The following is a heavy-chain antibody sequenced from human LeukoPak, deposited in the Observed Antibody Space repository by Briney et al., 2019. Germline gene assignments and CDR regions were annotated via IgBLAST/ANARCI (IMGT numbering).Heavy chain of an antibody. D-gene: IGHD6-13*01. CDR2: ISSSGSTI. CDR1: GFTLSSYA. J-gene: IGHJ4*02. CDR3: ARGGYSSSWYEYYFDY. V-gene: IGHV3-11*04. Sequence: GGSLRLSCAASGFTLSSYAMSWIRQAPGKGLEWVSYISSSGSTIYYADSVKGRFTISRDNAKNSLYLQMNSLRAEDTAVYYCARGGYSSSWYEYYFDYWGQGTLVTVSS.